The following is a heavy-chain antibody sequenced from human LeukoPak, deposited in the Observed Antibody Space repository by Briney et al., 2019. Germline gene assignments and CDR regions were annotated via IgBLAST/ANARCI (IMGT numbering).Heavy chain of an antibody. V-gene: IGHV3-66*01. D-gene: IGHD6-13*01. CDR1: GFTVSSNY. Sequence: GGSLRLSCAASGFTVSSNYMRWVRQAPGKGLEWVSLIYSVGSTYYADSVKGRFTISRDSSKNTVFLQMNSLRVEDTAVYYCARDPPAVAANTYGWGQGTQVTVSS. CDR2: IYSVGST. J-gene: IGHJ4*02. CDR3: ARDPPAVAANTYG.